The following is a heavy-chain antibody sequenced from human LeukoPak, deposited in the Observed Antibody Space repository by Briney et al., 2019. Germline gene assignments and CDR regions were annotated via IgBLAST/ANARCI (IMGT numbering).Heavy chain of an antibody. CDR1: GGTFSSYA. Sequence: SVEVSCKASGGTFSSYAISWVRQAPGQGLEWMGRIIPILGIANYAQKFQGRVTITADKSTSTAYMELSSLRSEDTAVYYCARYNFHGSGSYQVDYWGQGTLVTVSS. CDR2: IIPILGIA. J-gene: IGHJ4*02. CDR3: ARYNFHGSGSYQVDY. V-gene: IGHV1-69*04. D-gene: IGHD3-10*01.